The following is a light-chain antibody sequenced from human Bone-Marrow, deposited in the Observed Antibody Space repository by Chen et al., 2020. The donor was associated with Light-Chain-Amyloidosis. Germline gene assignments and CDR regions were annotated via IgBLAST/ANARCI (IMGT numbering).Light chain of an antibody. V-gene: IGLV3-21*02. CDR3: QVWDRSSDRPV. Sequence: SYVLTQPSSVSVAPAQTATIACGGTNIGSTSVHWYQQTPGQAPLLGVYDNSDRPSGIPERLSGSNSGNTATLTISRVEAGDEADYYCQVWDRSSDRPVFGGGTKLTVL. CDR1: NIGSTS. CDR2: DNS. J-gene: IGLJ3*02.